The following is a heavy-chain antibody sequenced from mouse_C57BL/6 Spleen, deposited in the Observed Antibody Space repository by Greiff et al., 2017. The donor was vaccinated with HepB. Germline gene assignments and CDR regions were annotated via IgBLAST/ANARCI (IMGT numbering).Heavy chain of an antibody. V-gene: IGHV1-5*01. J-gene: IGHJ1*03. D-gene: IGHD1-1*01. CDR1: GYTFTSYW. Sequence: EVQRVESGTVLARPGASVKMSCKTSGYTFTSYWMHWVKQRPGQGLEWIGAIYPGNSDTSYNQKFKGKAKLTAVTSASTAYMELSSLTNEDSAVYYCTNNYYGSSNWYFDVWGTGTTVTVSS. CDR2: IYPGNSDT. CDR3: TNNYYGSSNWYFDV.